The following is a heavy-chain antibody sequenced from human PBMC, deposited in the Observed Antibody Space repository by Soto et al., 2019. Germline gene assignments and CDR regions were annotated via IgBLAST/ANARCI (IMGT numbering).Heavy chain of an antibody. CDR1: GGSISSYY. J-gene: IGHJ3*02. D-gene: IGHD3-22*01. CDR3: ARTYDDSGPNSGGYGFDI. CDR2: IYYSGST. Sequence: TSETLSLTCTVSGGSISSYYWSWIRQPPGKGLEWIGYIYYSGSTSYNPSLKSRVTISVDTSKNQFSLKLSSVTAADTAVYYCARTYDDSGPNSGGYGFDIWGQGTMVTVSS. V-gene: IGHV4-59*01.